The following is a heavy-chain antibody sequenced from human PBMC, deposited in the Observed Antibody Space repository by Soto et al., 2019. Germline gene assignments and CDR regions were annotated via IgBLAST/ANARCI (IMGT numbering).Heavy chain of an antibody. J-gene: IGHJ4*02. CDR3: AKEHSGSYYAGKDY. V-gene: IGHV3-30*18. CDR1: GFTFSSYG. Sequence: QVQLVESGGGVVQPGRSLRLSCAASGFTFSSYGMHWVRQAPGKGLEWVAVISYDGSNKYYADSVKGRFTISRDNSKNTLYLQMNSLRAEDTAVYYCAKEHSGSYYAGKDYWGQGTLVTVSS. CDR2: ISYDGSNK. D-gene: IGHD1-26*01.